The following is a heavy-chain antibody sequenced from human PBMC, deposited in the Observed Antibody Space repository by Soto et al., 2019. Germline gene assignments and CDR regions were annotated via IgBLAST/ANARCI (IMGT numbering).Heavy chain of an antibody. CDR1: GYIFTNYW. D-gene: IGHD1-26*01. CDR2: IYPDDSDT. J-gene: IGHJ5*01. CDR3: ARRLGRNKYGGSYYPDS. Sequence: PGESLKISCKGYGYIFTNYWINWVRQMPGKGLEWMGIIYPDDSDTRYSPSFQGQVTISVDKSTRTAYLQWSDLKASDSAIYYCARRLGRNKYGGSYYPDSWGHGTLVTVSS. V-gene: IGHV5-51*01.